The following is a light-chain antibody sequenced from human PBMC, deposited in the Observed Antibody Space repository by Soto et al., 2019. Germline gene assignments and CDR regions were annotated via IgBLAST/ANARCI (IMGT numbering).Light chain of an antibody. CDR1: QSVSSN. V-gene: IGKV3-15*01. Sequence: EIVMTQSPATLSVSPGERATLSCRASQSVSSNLAWYQQKPGQAPRLLIYGASTRATGIPARFSGSGSGTEFILTISRLEPEDFALYYCQQHSHWPPWTFGQGTKVDIK. CDR2: GAS. CDR3: QQHSHWPPWT. J-gene: IGKJ1*01.